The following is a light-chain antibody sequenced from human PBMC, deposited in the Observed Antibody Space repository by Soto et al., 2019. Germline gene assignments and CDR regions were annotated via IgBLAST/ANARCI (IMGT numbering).Light chain of an antibody. CDR2: GNT. V-gene: IGLV1-44*01. CDR1: TSNIGRST. J-gene: IGLJ1*01. CDR3: ATWNDGVFV. Sequence: QSVLTQPPSASGTPGQRVTICCSGNTSNIGRSTVSWYQQFPGAAPKLLIYGNTQRPLGVPVRFSGSKSDTSASLAISGIQSEDEADYYCATWNDGVFVFGIGTKVTVL.